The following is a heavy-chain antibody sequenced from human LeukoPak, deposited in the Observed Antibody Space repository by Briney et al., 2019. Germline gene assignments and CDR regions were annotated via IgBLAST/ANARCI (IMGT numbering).Heavy chain of an antibody. V-gene: IGHV3-33*01. Sequence: GGSLRLSCAASGFIFSSYGMHWVRQAPGKGLVWVAVIWYDGSNKYYADSVKGRFTISRDNSKNTLYLQMNSRRAKDTAVYYCARAGRGYSNSWRLDYWGEGTLVTVSS. CDR2: IWYDGSNK. CDR3: ARAGRGYSNSWRLDY. CDR1: GFIFSSYG. J-gene: IGHJ4*02. D-gene: IGHD6-13*01.